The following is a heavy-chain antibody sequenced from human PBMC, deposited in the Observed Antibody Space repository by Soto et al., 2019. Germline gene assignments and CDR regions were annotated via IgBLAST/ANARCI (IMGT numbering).Heavy chain of an antibody. D-gene: IGHD1-7*01. V-gene: IGHV1-69*01. CDR2: IIPICGTA. Sequence: QVQLVQSGAEVKKTGSSVKVSCKASGGTFSSYAISWVRQAPGQGLEWMGGIIPICGTANYAQKFQGRVTITADESTSTAYMELSSLRSEDTAVYYCARDDTFAGTTYYWGQGTLVTVSS. CDR3: ARDDTFAGTTYY. CDR1: GGTFSSYA. J-gene: IGHJ4*02.